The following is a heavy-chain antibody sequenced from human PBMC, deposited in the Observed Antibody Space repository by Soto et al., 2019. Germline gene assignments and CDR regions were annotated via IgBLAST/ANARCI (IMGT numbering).Heavy chain of an antibody. Sequence: GASVKVSCKASGYTFTSYAMHWVRQAPGQRLEWMGWINAGNGNTKYSQKFQGRVTITRDTSASTAYMELSSLRSEDTAVYYFASRGIAARPITPYYYYGMDVWGQGTTVTVSS. J-gene: IGHJ6*02. D-gene: IGHD6-6*01. CDR2: INAGNGNT. V-gene: IGHV1-3*01. CDR1: GYTFTSYA. CDR3: ASRGIAARPITPYYYYGMDV.